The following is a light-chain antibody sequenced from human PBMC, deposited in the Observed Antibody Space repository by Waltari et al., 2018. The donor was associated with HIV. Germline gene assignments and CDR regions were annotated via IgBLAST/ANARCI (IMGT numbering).Light chain of an antibody. CDR3: QQYNTWPQT. J-gene: IGKJ1*01. V-gene: IGKV3-15*01. CDR2: GTS. CDR1: QRVTTN. Sequence: IEMTQSPATLSVSPGERVNLSCRANQRVTTNLAWYQQKPGQAPRLLIYGTSTRATGCPGRFSGSGSGTEFTLTISSLQSEDFAVYYCQQYNTWPQTFGQGTRVEI.